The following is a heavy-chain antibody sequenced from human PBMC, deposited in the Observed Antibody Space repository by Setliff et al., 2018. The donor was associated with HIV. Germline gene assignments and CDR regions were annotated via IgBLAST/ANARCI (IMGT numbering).Heavy chain of an antibody. V-gene: IGHV4-38-2*02. CDR1: GYSISSGYY. CDR3: ASRVYYYDSSGYLREEGFDP. D-gene: IGHD3-22*01. Sequence: SETLSLTCTVSGYSISSGYYWGWIRQPPGKGLEWIGSIYYSGSTYYNPSLKSRATISVDTSKNQLSLKLSSVTAADAAVYYCASRVYYYDSSGYLREEGFDPWGQGTLVTVSS. J-gene: IGHJ5*02. CDR2: IYYSGST.